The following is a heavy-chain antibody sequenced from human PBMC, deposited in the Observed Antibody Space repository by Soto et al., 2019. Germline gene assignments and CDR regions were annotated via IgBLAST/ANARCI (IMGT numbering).Heavy chain of an antibody. Sequence: SETLSLTCTVSGGPISTYYWSWIRQPPGKGLEWIGEINHSGSTNYNPSLKSRVTISVDTSKNQFSLKLTSVTAADTAVYYCERDKITGLLEDWGEGTLVTVSS. CDR1: GGPISTYY. V-gene: IGHV4-34*01. D-gene: IGHD3-3*01. CDR3: ERDKITGLLED. J-gene: IGHJ4*02. CDR2: INHSGST.